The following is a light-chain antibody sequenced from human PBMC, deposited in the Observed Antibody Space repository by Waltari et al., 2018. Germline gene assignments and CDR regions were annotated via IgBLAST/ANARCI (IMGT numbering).Light chain of an antibody. CDR1: RSVDSAF. CDR2: GAS. J-gene: IGKJ2*01. CDR3: QQFGGSPMYT. Sequence: VLTQSPDTLSLSPGQRATLSCRASRSVDSAFLVWYQQKTGQAPRLLISGASSRATDIPDRFSGSGSGTDFTLTIDILEAGDSAVYYCQQFGGSPMYTFGQGTKL. V-gene: IGKV3-20*01.